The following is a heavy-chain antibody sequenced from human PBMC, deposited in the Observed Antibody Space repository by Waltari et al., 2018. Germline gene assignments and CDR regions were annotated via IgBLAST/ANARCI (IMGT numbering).Heavy chain of an antibody. Sequence: QVQLQESGPGLVKPSETLSLTCGVSGYSISSGYYWGWIRQPPGKGLEWIGSIYHSGSNYYNPSLKIRVTRSVDTSKNQFALKLSSVTAADTAVYYCTRTVYAIPKPDQHTNWGQGTLVTVSS. CDR2: IYHSGSN. CDR1: GYSISSGYY. D-gene: IGHD2-8*01. CDR3: TRTVYAIPKPDQHTN. J-gene: IGHJ4*02. V-gene: IGHV4-38-2*01.